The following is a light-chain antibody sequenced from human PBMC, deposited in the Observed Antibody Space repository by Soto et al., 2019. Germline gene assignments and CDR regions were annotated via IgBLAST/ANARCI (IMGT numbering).Light chain of an antibody. CDR3: QQYGSSPQT. CDR1: QSVSNNY. Sequence: EIVLTQSPGTLSLSPGERATLSCRASQSVSNNYVSWYQQKPGQAPRLPFYGGSLRAAGTPNRFSGSGSGTDFTLTISRLEPEDFAVYYCQQYGSSPQTFGQGTKVEIK. V-gene: IGKV3-20*01. J-gene: IGKJ1*01. CDR2: GGS.